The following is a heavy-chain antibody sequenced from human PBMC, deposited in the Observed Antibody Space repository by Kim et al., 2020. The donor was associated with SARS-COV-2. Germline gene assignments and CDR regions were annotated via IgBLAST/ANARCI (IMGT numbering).Heavy chain of an antibody. V-gene: IGHV1-18*04. J-gene: IGHJ3*02. CDR2: ISAYNGNT. CDR3: ARDRHNYDILTEDAFDI. D-gene: IGHD3-9*01. CDR1: GYTFTSYG. Sequence: ASVKVSCKASGYTFTSYGISWVRQAPGQGLEWMGWISAYNGNTNYAQKLQGRVTMTTDTSTSTAYMELRSLRSDDTAVYYCARDRHNYDILTEDAFDIWGQGTMVTVSS.